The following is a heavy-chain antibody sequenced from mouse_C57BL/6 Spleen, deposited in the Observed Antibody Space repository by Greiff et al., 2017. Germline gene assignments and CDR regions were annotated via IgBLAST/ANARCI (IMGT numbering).Heavy chain of an antibody. J-gene: IGHJ2*01. CDR3: ARSGGSYYFAY. CDR1: GYTFTSYD. CDR2: IYPRDGST. D-gene: IGHD3-2*02. Sequence: VQGVESGPELVKPGASVKLSCKASGYTFTSYDINWVKQRPGQGLEWIGWIYPRDGSTKYNEKFKGKATLTVDTSSSTAYMELHSLTSEDSAVYFCARSGGSYYFAYWGQGTTLTVSS. V-gene: IGHV1-85*01.